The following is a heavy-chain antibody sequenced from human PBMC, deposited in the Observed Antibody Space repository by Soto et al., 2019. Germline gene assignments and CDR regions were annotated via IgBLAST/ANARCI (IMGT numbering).Heavy chain of an antibody. CDR1: GGSISSYC. Sequence: SETLSLTYTVSGGSISSYCWSWIRQPPGKGLEWIGYIYYSGSTNYNPSLKSRVTISVDLSKNQFSLRLSSVTTADTALYYCARTTAVPNTLRSRYFFDYWGQGTLVTVSS. V-gene: IGHV4-59*01. D-gene: IGHD4-17*01. CDR2: IYYSGST. J-gene: IGHJ4*02. CDR3: ARTTAVPNTLRSRYFFDY.